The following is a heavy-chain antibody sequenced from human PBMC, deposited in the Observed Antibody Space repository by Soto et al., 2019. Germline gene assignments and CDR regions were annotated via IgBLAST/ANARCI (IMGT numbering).Heavy chain of an antibody. CDR1: GFTFDDYA. J-gene: IGHJ4*01. CDR2: IAWNSGNI. Sequence: GGSLRLSCTASGFTFDDYAMHWVRQAPGRGLEWVSGIAWNSGNIAYADSVKGRFTIARDDDNNSLYLQMNSLRPEDTALYYCVKDSYADFHRVLSTAEYFFDYWGHGTLVTVSS. D-gene: IGHD2-2*01. CDR3: VKDSYADFHRVLSTAEYFFDY. V-gene: IGHV3-9*01.